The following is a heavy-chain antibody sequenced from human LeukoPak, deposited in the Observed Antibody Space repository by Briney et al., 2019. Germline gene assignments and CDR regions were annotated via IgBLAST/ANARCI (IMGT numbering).Heavy chain of an antibody. CDR2: INHSGST. V-gene: IGHV4-34*01. CDR1: GGSFSGYY. Sequence: SETLSLTCAVYGGSFSGYYWSWIRRPPGKGLEWIGEINHSGSTNYNPSPKSRVTISVDTSKNQFSLKLSSVTAADTAVYYCARGRLYDSSGYSTANFDYWGQGTLVTVSS. J-gene: IGHJ4*02. D-gene: IGHD3-22*01. CDR3: ARGRLYDSSGYSTANFDY.